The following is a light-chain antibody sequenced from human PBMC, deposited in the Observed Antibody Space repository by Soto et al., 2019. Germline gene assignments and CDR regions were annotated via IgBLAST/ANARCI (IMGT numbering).Light chain of an antibody. Sequence: EIVLTQSPGTLSLSPGERATLSCRASQSFSSGYLAWYQQKPGQAPRLLIYGASSRATDIPDRFSGSGSGTDFTLTISRLEPEDFAVYYCHQYDSSPATFGQGTKVVIK. CDR3: HQYDSSPAT. CDR2: GAS. CDR1: QSFSSGY. V-gene: IGKV3-20*01. J-gene: IGKJ1*01.